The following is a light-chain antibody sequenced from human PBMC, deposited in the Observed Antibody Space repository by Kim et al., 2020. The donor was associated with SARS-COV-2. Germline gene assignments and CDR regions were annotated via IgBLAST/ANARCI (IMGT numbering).Light chain of an antibody. V-gene: IGLV3-1*01. CDR3: QAWDSSPHVV. Sequence: SYELTQPPSVSVSPGQTASITCSGDKLGDKYACWYQQKPGQSPVLVIYQDNKRPPGTPERFSGSNSGNTATLTISGTQAMDEADYYCQAWDSSPHVVFGGGTQLTVL. J-gene: IGLJ2*01. CDR1: KLGDKY. CDR2: QDN.